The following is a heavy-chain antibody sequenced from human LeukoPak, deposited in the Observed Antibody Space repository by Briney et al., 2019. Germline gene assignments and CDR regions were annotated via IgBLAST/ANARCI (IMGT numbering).Heavy chain of an antibody. D-gene: IGHD4-17*01. CDR1: GFTFTNYA. CDR3: ARDPNGDYVGAFEM. CDR2: IRSGGDGT. Sequence: GGSLRLTCAASGFTFTNYAMIWVRQAPGRGLEWVSAIRSGGDGTLYADSVKGRFTISRDNSKNTLFLQMNNMRAEDTAVYYCARDPNGDYVGAFEMWGPGAKVTVS. J-gene: IGHJ3*02. V-gene: IGHV3-23*01.